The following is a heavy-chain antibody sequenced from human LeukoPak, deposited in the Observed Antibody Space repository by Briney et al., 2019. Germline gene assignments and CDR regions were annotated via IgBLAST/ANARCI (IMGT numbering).Heavy chain of an antibody. CDR2: IYYSGNT. CDR3: ARVPAGTYFDY. Sequence: SETLSLTCSVSGGSISSYYGSWMRQPPGEGREWIGYIYYSGNTNYNPSLKSRVTISVDTSKNQFSLKLSSVTAADTAVYYCARVPAGTYFDYWGQGTLVTVSS. D-gene: IGHD6-13*01. CDR1: GGSISSYY. J-gene: IGHJ4*02. V-gene: IGHV4-59*13.